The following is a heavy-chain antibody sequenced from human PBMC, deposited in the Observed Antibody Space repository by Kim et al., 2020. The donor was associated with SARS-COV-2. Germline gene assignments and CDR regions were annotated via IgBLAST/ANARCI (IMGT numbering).Heavy chain of an antibody. CDR1: GFTFSSYA. CDR3: ARDHRGGSWFVPTKMNWFDP. D-gene: IGHD6-13*01. V-gene: IGHV3-30*04. J-gene: IGHJ5*02. CDR2: ISYDGSNK. Sequence: GGSLRLSCAASGFTFSSYAMHWVRQAPGKGLEWVAVISYDGSNKYYADSVKGRFTISRDNSKNTLYLQMNSLRAEDTAVYYCARDHRGGSWFVPTKMNWFDPWGQGTLVTVSS.